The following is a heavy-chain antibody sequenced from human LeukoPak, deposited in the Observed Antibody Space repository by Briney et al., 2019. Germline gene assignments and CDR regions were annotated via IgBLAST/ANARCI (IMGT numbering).Heavy chain of an antibody. CDR1: GGTFSSYA. CDR3: AGSTTYYYDSSGYYYFDY. CDR2: IIPIFGTA. V-gene: IGHV1-69*13. D-gene: IGHD3-22*01. J-gene: IGHJ4*02. Sequence: SVKVSCKASGGTFSSYAISWVRQAPGQGLEWMGGIIPIFGTANYAQKFQGRVTITADESTSTAYMELSSLRSEDTAVYYCAGSTTYYYDSSGYYYFDYWGQGTLVTVSS.